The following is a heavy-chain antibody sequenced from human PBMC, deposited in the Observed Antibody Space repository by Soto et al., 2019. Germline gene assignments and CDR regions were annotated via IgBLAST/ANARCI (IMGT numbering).Heavy chain of an antibody. V-gene: IGHV3-74*01. CDR3: IRGPGASASGTGAY. J-gene: IGHJ4*02. Sequence: GGSLRLSCEASGFAFKMYYMHWVRQVPGKGPEWVSRISDDGKITTYADSVTDRITISRDNDKETLYLQLDNLRGDDTGLYYCIRGPGASASGTGAYWGQGTQVTVSS. CDR2: ISDDGKIT. D-gene: IGHD7-27*01. CDR1: GFAFKMYY.